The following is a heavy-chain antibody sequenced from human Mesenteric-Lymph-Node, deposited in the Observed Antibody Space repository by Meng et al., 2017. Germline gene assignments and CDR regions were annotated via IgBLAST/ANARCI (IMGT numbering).Heavy chain of an antibody. V-gene: IGHV4-61*01. CDR3: ASWVGATKFDY. CDR1: GGSVSSGSYY. Sequence: QLQLQESGPGLVKPSETLSLTCTVSGGSVSSGSYYWTWIRQPPGKGLEWIGYIYYSGNTNYNPSLKSRVTISVDTSKNQFSLNLSSVTAADTAIYYCASWVGATKFDYWGQGTLVTVSS. D-gene: IGHD1-26*01. CDR2: IYYSGNT. J-gene: IGHJ4*02.